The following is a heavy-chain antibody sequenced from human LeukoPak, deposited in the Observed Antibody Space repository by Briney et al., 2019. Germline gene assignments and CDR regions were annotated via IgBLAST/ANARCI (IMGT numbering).Heavy chain of an antibody. CDR1: GFSFSSYG. Sequence: PAGSLRLSCAASGFSFSSYGMHWVRHAPDKGLEWVAVISYDGSNKYYADSVKGRFTISRDNSKNTLYLQMNSLRAEDTAVYYCAKVGFSSSWYHYYYYGMDVWGQGTTVTVSS. CDR2: ISYDGSNK. CDR3: AKVGFSSSWYHYYYYGMDV. V-gene: IGHV3-30*18. J-gene: IGHJ6*02. D-gene: IGHD6-13*01.